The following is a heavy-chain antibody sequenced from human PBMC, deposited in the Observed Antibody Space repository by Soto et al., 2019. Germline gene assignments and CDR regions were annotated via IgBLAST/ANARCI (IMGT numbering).Heavy chain of an antibody. D-gene: IGHD3-3*01. CDR3: ARDEMYYDFWSGYRHWFDP. Sequence: LSLTCTVSGGSISSGGYYLSWIRQHPGKGLEWIGYIYYSGSTYYNPSLKSRVTISVDTSKNQFSLKLSSVTAADTAVYYCARDEMYYDFWSGYRHWFDPWGQGTLVTVSS. CDR1: GGSISSGGYY. J-gene: IGHJ5*02. CDR2: IYYSGST. V-gene: IGHV4-31*03.